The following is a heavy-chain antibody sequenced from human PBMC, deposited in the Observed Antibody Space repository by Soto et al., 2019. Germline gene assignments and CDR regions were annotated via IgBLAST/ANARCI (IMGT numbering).Heavy chain of an antibody. CDR1: GFSFSRYG. D-gene: IGHD4-17*01. CDR3: AKGSNDHSDYGGII. Sequence: QVQLVESGGGVVQAGRSLRLSCAASGFSFSRYGMHWVRQASGKGLEWVAEISSDGSNKNYADSVKGRFTISRDISKDTLYLQMNSLRAEDTAVYYCAKGSNDHSDYGGIIWGQGTLVTVSS. J-gene: IGHJ4*02. CDR2: ISSDGSNK. V-gene: IGHV3-30*18.